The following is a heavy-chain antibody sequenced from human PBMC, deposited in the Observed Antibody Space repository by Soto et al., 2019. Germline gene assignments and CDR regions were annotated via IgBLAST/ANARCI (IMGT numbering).Heavy chain of an antibody. CDR1: CGSISGYY. CDR2: MYNSERT. Sequence: SETLSLTCTVSCGSISGYYWSWIRQPAGKGLEWIGRMYNSERTNYNPSLKSRVTMSMDTSKNQFSLKLTSVTAADTAVYFCAREPLAHSYFDLWGQGTLVTVPS. V-gene: IGHV4-4*07. J-gene: IGHJ4*02. CDR3: AREPLAHSYFDL.